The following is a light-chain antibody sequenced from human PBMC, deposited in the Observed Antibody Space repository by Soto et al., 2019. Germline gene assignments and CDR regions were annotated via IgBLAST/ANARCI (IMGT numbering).Light chain of an antibody. Sequence: DIQMTQSPSSLSASVGDSVTITCRASQSISGHLNWYKQTPGKAPNLLISTSSILQSGVTSRFSGGGSGTDFTLTISSLQPEDFATYYCQQSYNTPLTFGGGTKVEIK. CDR2: TSS. CDR1: QSISGH. V-gene: IGKV1-39*01. J-gene: IGKJ4*01. CDR3: QQSYNTPLT.